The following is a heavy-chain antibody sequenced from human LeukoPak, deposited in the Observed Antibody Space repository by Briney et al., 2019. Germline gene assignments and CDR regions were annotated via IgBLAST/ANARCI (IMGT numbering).Heavy chain of an antibody. Sequence: SETLSLTCTVSGGSISSYYWNWIRQPAGKGLEWSGRINATGSTNYNPSLKSRVAMSVDTSKNQFSLKLSSVTAADTAVYYCARGNPYSSAWSFDYWGQGTLVTVSS. CDR2: INATGST. J-gene: IGHJ4*02. V-gene: IGHV4-4*07. CDR1: GGSISSYY. D-gene: IGHD6-19*01. CDR3: ARGNPYSSAWSFDY.